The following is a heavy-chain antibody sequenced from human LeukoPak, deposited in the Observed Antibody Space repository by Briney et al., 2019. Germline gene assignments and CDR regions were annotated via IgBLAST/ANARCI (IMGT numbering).Heavy chain of an antibody. J-gene: IGHJ4*02. CDR3: AGVRVGVYDSSGPTRFDY. CDR2: IYTSGST. CDR1: GGSISSGSYY. D-gene: IGHD3-22*01. Sequence: SETLSLTCTVSGGSISSGSYYWSWIRQPAGKGLEWIGRIYTSGSTNYNPSLKSRVTISVDTSKNQFPLKLSSVTAADTAVYYCAGVRVGVYDSSGPTRFDYWGQGTLVTVSS. V-gene: IGHV4-61*02.